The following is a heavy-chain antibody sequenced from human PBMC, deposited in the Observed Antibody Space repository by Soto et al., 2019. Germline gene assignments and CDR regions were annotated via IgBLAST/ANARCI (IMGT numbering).Heavy chain of an antibody. CDR2: ISYDGSSK. V-gene: IGHV3-30*18. CDR3: AKDAPKAPHYYYGMDV. J-gene: IGHJ6*02. CDR1: GFMFSIYG. Sequence: QVQLVETGGGVVQPGRSLRLSCAASGFMFSIYGIHWVRQAPGKGLEWVAVISYDGSSKYYADSVKGRFTVSRDNSRDTVYLQMNSLRGEDTAVYFCAKDAPKAPHYYYGMDVWGQGTTVTISS. D-gene: IGHD6-6*01.